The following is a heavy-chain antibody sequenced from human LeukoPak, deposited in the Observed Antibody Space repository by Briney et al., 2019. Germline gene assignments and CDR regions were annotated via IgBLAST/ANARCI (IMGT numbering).Heavy chain of an antibody. V-gene: IGHV4-59*01. CDR2: IYYSGSP. J-gene: IGHJ4*02. D-gene: IGHD3-22*01. CDR1: GASISSYY. Sequence: SETLSLTCTVSGASISSYYWNWIRQTPGKGLEWIGYIYYSGSPKYSPSLKSRVTISLDTSKKQFSLRLNSVTAADTAVYYWARDTRNYDSSGYYYFDYWGQGTLVTVSS. CDR3: ARDTRNYDSSGYYYFDY.